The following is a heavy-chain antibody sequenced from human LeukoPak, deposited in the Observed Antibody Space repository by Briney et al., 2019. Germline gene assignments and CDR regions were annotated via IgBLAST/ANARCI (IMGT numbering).Heavy chain of an antibody. J-gene: IGHJ4*02. V-gene: IGHV3-21*01. Sequence: GGSLRLSCAASGFTFSSYSMNWVRQAPGEGLEWVSSISSSSSYIYYADSVKGRFTISRDNAKNSLYLQMNSLRAEDTAVYYCAREIPGGFLEWLPYDYWGQGTLVTVSS. D-gene: IGHD3-3*01. CDR3: AREIPGGFLEWLPYDY. CDR1: GFTFSSYS. CDR2: ISSSSSYI.